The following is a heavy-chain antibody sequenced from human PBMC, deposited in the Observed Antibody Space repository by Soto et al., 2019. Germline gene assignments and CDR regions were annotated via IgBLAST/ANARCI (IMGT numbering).Heavy chain of an antibody. CDR3: ARLRTTVTTGRAFDI. D-gene: IGHD4-17*01. CDR2: IYYTGST. J-gene: IGHJ3*02. CDR1: GGSISTYY. Sequence: QVQLQASGPGLVKPSETLSLTCTVSGGSISTYYWNWIRQPLGKGLEWIGHIYYTGSTNYNPSLKRRCTTSVDTSMNQIFLKLSSVTAADTAVYYCARLRTTVTTGRAFDIWGQGTMVTVSS. V-gene: IGHV4-59*01.